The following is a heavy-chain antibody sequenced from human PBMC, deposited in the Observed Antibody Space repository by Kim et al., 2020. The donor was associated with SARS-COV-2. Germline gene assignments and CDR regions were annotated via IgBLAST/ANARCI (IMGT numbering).Heavy chain of an antibody. Sequence: ASVKVSCKASGYTFTGYYMHWVRQAPGQGLEWMGWINPNSGGTNYAQKFQGRVTMTRDTSISTAYMELSRLRSDDTAVYYCAIKYYDFWSGYYRFDYWGQGTLVTVSS. CDR3: AIKYYDFWSGYYRFDY. CDR1: GYTFTGYY. D-gene: IGHD3-3*01. CDR2: INPNSGGT. V-gene: IGHV1-2*02. J-gene: IGHJ4*02.